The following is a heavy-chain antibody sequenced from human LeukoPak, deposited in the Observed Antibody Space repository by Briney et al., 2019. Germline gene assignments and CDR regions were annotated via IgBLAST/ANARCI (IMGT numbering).Heavy chain of an antibody. Sequence: ASVKVSCKASGGTFSSYAISWVRQAPGQGLEWMGIINPSGGSTSYAQKFQGRVTMTRDTSTSTVYMELSSLRSEDTAVYYCARDLAWFGELSRKNLPSDYYYYMDVWGKGTTVTVSS. J-gene: IGHJ6*03. D-gene: IGHD3-10*01. CDR2: INPSGGST. CDR3: ARDLAWFGELSRKNLPSDYYYYMDV. CDR1: GGTFSSYA. V-gene: IGHV1-46*01.